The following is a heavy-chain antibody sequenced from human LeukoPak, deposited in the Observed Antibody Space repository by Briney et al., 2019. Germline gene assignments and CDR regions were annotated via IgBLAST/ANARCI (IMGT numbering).Heavy chain of an antibody. D-gene: IGHD6-19*01. Sequence: SQTLSLTCTVSGGSISSGSYYWSWIRQPAGKGLEWIGRIYTSGSTNYNPSLKSRVTISVDTSKNQFSLKLSSVTAADTAVYYCARSVDSSGQTNDYWGQGTLVTVSS. V-gene: IGHV4-61*02. CDR1: GGSISSGSYY. J-gene: IGHJ4*02. CDR3: ARSVDSSGQTNDY. CDR2: IYTSGST.